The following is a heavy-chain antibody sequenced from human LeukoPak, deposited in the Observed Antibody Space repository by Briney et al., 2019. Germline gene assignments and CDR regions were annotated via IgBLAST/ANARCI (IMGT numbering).Heavy chain of an antibody. CDR3: TRGPYCSGGTCYSLGEFDP. Sequence: GGSLRLSCAASGFIFSSYGMHWVRQAPGKGLEWVAFIRYDGSKKYYADSVKGRFTISRDNSKNTLYLQMNSLRAEDTAIYFCTRGPYCSGGTCYSLGEFDPWGQGTLVTVSS. CDR2: IRYDGSKK. D-gene: IGHD2-15*01. J-gene: IGHJ5*02. V-gene: IGHV3-30*02. CDR1: GFIFSSYG.